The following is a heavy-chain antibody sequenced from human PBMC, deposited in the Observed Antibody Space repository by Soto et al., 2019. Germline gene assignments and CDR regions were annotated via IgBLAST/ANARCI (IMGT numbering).Heavy chain of an antibody. CDR1: GDSISSVDHY. D-gene: IGHD1-26*01. CDR2: IYHSGST. V-gene: IGHV4-30-4*01. Sequence: LSLTCTVSGDSISSVDHYWSWIRQPPGKGLEWMGYIYHSGSTHYNPSLNSRLTISIDTSTNRFSLNLTSVTAADTAVYFCARLRWETENNWFDPWGQGALVTVSS. J-gene: IGHJ5*02. CDR3: ARLRWETENNWFDP.